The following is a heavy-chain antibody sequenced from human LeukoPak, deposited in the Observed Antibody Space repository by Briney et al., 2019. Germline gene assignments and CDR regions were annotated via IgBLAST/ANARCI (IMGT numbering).Heavy chain of an antibody. J-gene: IGHJ4*02. D-gene: IGHD1-1*01. CDR2: IHYSETA. CDR3: ARQNEWAFDY. Sequence: SETLSLTCTVSGGSISSGNYYWGWIRQPPGKGLEWIASIHYSETAYYNPSLKSRVTISVDTSKNQFSLKLSSVTAADTAVYYCARQNEWAFDYWGQGTLVTVSS. CDR1: GGSISSGNYY. V-gene: IGHV4-39*01.